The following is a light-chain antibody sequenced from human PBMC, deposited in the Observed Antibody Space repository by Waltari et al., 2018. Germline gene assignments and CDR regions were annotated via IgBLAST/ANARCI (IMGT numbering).Light chain of an antibody. CDR3: QQGYSDTLT. CDR2: GAS. J-gene: IGKJ3*01. CDR1: QSINTY. Sequence: DIQITQSPSSLSSSVGDTVPNILRARQSINTYLNWYQQKSGKPPKLLIYGASSLQSGIPSRFGGGGSGTDFTLTISSLQPEDVATYYCQQGYSDTLTFGPGTKVDIK. V-gene: IGKV1-39*01.